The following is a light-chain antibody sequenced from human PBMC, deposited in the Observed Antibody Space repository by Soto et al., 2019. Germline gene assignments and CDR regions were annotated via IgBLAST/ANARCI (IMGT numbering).Light chain of an antibody. V-gene: IGKV3-20*01. CDR3: QQYGSSPLIS. CDR1: QTVSITY. Sequence: VLTQSPGTLSLYPGESATLSCRASQTVSITYLTWYQQKPGQAHRLLIFGASKRATGIPDRFSGSGSGRDFTLTISGLEPEDFAVYYCQQYGSSPLISFGQGTRLEIK. CDR2: GAS. J-gene: IGKJ5*01.